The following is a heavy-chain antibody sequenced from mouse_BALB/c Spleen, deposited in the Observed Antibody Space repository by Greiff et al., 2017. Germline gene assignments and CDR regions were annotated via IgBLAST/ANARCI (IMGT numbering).Heavy chain of an antibody. Sequence: EVQLQQSGPELVKPGASVKMSCKASGYTFTSYVMHWVKQKPGQGLEWIGYINPYNDGTKYNEKFKGKATLTSDKSSSTAYMELSSLTSEDSAVYYCARSSDNYAMDYWGQGTSVTVSS. CDR3: ARSSDNYAMDY. CDR2: INPYNDGT. CDR1: GYTFTSYV. V-gene: IGHV1-14*01. J-gene: IGHJ4*01.